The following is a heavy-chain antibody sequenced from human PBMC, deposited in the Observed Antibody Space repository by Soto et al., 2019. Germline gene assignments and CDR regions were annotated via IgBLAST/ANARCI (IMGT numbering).Heavy chain of an antibody. J-gene: IGHJ6*02. D-gene: IGHD3-16*01. V-gene: IGHV1-18*01. CDR1: GYTFTSCG. Sequence: ASVKVSCKASGYTFTSCGVSWVRQAPGQGLEWMGWISAFNGQTNYIQKVQGRVTLTTEASTSKAYMELRSLRSDDTAVYYCARGGDYYYGLDVWGQGTTVTVSS. CDR3: ARGGDYYYGLDV. CDR2: ISAFNGQT.